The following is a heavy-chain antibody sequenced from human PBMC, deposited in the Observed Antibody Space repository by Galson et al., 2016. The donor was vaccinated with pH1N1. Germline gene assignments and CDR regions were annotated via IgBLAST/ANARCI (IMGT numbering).Heavy chain of an antibody. CDR2: ISNDGSRM. CDR3: ARAAFYDVDLLDWYFDH. D-gene: IGHD3/OR15-3a*01. CDR1: GFTFSSYW. J-gene: IGHJ4*02. Sequence: SLRLSCAASGFTFSSYWMSWVRQAPGKGLQWVGVISNDGSRMYYSDSVKGRFSVSRDNSKNTLYLQMNSLRGDDTAMYYCARAAFYDVDLLDWYFDHWGQGTLVTVSS. V-gene: IGHV3-30*03.